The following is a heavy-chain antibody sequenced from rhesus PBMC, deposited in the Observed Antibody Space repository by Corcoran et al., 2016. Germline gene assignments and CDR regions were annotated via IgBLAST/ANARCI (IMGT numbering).Heavy chain of an antibody. CDR3: ARGNYVNGLDS. CDR1: GGSIRSGNW. J-gene: IGHJ6*01. CDR2: IYGSGGST. D-gene: IGHD4-17*01. V-gene: IGHV4-93*01. Sequence: QVQLQETGPTVVKPSETLSLTCAVSGGSIRSGNWWTWIRQSPGKGLEWIGGIYGSGGSTEYNPSLKRRVTLSKDTSKNQFSLELRSVTAADSAIFYCARGNYVNGLDSWGQGVVVTVSS.